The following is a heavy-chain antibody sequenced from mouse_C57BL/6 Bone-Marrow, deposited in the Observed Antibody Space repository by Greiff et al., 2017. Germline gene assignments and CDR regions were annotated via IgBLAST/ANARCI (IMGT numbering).Heavy chain of an antibody. CDR2: IHPNSGST. CDR1: GYTFTSYW. V-gene: IGHV1-64*01. CDR3: ARKGGAWFAY. Sequence: QVQLQQPGAELVKPGASVKLSCKASGYTFTSYWMHWVKQRPGQGLEWIGMIHPNSGSTNYNEKFKSKATLTVDKSSSTAYMQLSSLTSADSAVXYCARKGGAWFAYWGQGTLVTVSA. J-gene: IGHJ3*01.